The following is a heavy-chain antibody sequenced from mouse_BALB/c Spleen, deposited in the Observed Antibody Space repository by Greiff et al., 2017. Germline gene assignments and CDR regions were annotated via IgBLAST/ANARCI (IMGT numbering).Heavy chain of an antibody. Sequence: QVQLQQSGAELAKPGASVKMSCKASGYTFTSYWMHWVKQRPGQGLEWIGYINPSTGYTEYNQKFKDKATLTADKSSSTAYMQLSSLTSEDSAVYYCARSLAGYWFAYWGQGTLVTVSA. D-gene: IGHD2-2*01. J-gene: IGHJ3*01. CDR1: GYTFTSYW. V-gene: IGHV1-7*01. CDR2: INPSTGYT. CDR3: ARSLAGYWFAY.